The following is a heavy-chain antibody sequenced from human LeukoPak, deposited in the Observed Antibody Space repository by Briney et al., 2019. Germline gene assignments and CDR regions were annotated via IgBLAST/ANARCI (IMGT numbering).Heavy chain of an antibody. CDR3: ARLGYDILTGYHEYFQH. J-gene: IGHJ1*01. CDR1: GGSISSGGYS. Sequence: SQTLSLTCAVSGGSISSGGYSWSWIRQPPGKGLEWIGYIYHSGSTNYNPSLKSRVTISVDKSKNQFSLKLSSVTAADTAVYYCARLGYDILTGYHEYFQHWGQGTLVTVSS. V-gene: IGHV4-30-2*01. CDR2: IYHSGST. D-gene: IGHD3-9*01.